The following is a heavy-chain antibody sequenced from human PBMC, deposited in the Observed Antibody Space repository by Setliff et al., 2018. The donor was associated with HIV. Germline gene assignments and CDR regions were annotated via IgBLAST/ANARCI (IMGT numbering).Heavy chain of an antibody. CDR3: ARVFPPTRGAPFGIPPGAFDI. J-gene: IGHJ3*02. V-gene: IGHV4-4*07. Sequence: SETLSLTCSASGGSMSSYYWSWILQTASKGLEWIGRIYTSGSIIYNPSLRSRVTMSVDTSKNQFSLKLSSVTAAGTAVYYCARVFPPTRGAPFGIPPGAFDIWGQGTMVTVSS. CDR1: GGSMSSYY. D-gene: IGHD2-21*01. CDR2: IYTSGSI.